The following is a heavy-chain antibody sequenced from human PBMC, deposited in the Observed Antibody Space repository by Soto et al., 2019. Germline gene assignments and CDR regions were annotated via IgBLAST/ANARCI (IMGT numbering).Heavy chain of an antibody. CDR2: INPNSGGT. CDR1: GYTFTDYY. D-gene: IGHD1-26*01. V-gene: IGHV1-2*02. CDR3: ARGGNSGYYYE. Sequence: QVQLVQSGAEVKKPGASVKVSCKASGYTFTDYYIHWVRQAPGQGLEWMGWINPNSGGTKYAQKFQGRVTMTRDTSIMVAYMDLSRLTYDDTAVYSCARGGNSGYYYEWGQGTLVTVSS. J-gene: IGHJ4*02.